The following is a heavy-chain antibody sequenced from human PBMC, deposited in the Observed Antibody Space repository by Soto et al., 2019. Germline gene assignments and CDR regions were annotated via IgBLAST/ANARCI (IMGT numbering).Heavy chain of an antibody. V-gene: IGHV4-59*01. Sequence: PSETLSLTCTVSGGSISTYYWSWVRQPPGKGLEWIGYVYYSGSTNYNPSLKSRVTISVDTSKNQFSLKLTSVTAADTAVYYCARAPQYSSSWYVALRNWFDPWGQGTLVTVSS. CDR1: GGSISTYY. CDR3: ARAPQYSSSWYVALRNWFDP. D-gene: IGHD6-13*01. CDR2: VYYSGST. J-gene: IGHJ5*02.